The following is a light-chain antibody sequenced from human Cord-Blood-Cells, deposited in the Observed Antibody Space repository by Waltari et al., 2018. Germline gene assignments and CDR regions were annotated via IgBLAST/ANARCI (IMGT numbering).Light chain of an antibody. CDR3: SSHTRSSTRV. J-gene: IGLJ1*01. CDR2: DVS. V-gene: IGLV2-14*01. Sequence: QSAVAPLAPVSGSPGPSLPLLRPGTNSDVGGYNYVPWYQQHPGKAPKLMIYDVSNRPSGVSNRFSGSKSGNTASLTISGLQAENEADYYCSSHTRSSTRVFGTGPKVTV. CDR1: NSDVGGYNY.